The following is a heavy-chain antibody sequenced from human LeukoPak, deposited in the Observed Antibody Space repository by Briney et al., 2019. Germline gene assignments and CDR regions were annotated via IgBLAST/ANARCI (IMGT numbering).Heavy chain of an antibody. CDR2: IYPGDSDT. Sequence: GESLQISCKGSGYSFTSYWIGWVRQLPGKGLEWMGIIYPGDSDTRYSPSFQGQVTISADKSISTAYLQWSSLKASDTAMYYCASPSSSWTMDYWGQGTLVTVSS. CDR3: ASPSSSWTMDY. V-gene: IGHV5-51*01. CDR1: GYSFTSYW. D-gene: IGHD6-13*01. J-gene: IGHJ4*02.